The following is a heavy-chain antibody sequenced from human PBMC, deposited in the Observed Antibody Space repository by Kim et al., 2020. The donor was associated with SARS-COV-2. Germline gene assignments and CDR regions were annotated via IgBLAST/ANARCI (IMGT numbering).Heavy chain of an antibody. D-gene: IGHD2-8*01. Sequence: GGSLRLSCAASGFTFSSYAMHWVRQAPGKGLEWVAVISYDGSNKYYADSVKGRFTISRDNSKNTLYLQMNSLRAEDTAVYYCARGFLQYTKPRDYWGQGTLVTVSS. J-gene: IGHJ4*02. CDR3: ARGFLQYTKPRDY. CDR2: ISYDGSNK. V-gene: IGHV3-30-3*01. CDR1: GFTFSSYA.